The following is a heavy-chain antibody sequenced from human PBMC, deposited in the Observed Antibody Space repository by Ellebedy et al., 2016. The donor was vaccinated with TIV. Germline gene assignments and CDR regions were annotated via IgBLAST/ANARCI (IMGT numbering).Heavy chain of an antibody. CDR2: IYHTGSA. CDR3: ASLPDYRVGFVDAPMVWGR. J-gene: IGHJ4*02. D-gene: IGHD3-10*01. Sequence: GSLRLSCAVSEDYISRSHWWRWVRQPPGKGLEWIGEIYHTGSANYNPSLKSRVTISVDNSKNQFSLILTSVTAADTAIYYCASLPDYRVGFVDAPMVWGRWGQGTLVTVSS. CDR1: EDYISRSHW. V-gene: IGHV4-4*02.